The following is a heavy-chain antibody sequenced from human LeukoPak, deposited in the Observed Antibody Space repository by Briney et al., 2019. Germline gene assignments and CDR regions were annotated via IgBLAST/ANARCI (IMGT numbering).Heavy chain of an antibody. J-gene: IGHJ4*02. CDR1: GFTFTSYW. Sequence: GGSLRLSCAASGFTFTSYWMTWVRQAPGKGLEWVANIRGDGGDKYYVDSVKGRFTISRDNAKNSVYLQMNSLRGEDTAVYYCARDIDRAHGDWGQGTLVTVSS. D-gene: IGHD2-15*01. CDR3: ARDIDRAHGD. V-gene: IGHV3-7*03. CDR2: IRGDGGDK.